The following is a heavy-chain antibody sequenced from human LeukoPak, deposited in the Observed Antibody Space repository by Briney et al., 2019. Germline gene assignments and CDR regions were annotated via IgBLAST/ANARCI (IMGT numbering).Heavy chain of an antibody. CDR2: IKQDGSEK. V-gene: IGHV3-7*04. CDR3: ARVVLRFLEWYPGLDAFDI. J-gene: IGHJ3*02. Sequence: GGSLRLSCAASGFTFSSYEMNWVRQAPGKGLEWVANIKQDGSEKYYVDSVKGRFTISRDNAKNSLYLQMNSLRAEDTAVYYCARVVLRFLEWYPGLDAFDIWGQGTMVTVSS. D-gene: IGHD3-3*01. CDR1: GFTFSSYE.